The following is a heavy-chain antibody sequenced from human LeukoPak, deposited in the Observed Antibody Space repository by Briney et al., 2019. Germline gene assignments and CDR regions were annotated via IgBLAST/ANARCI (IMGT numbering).Heavy chain of an antibody. CDR1: GYTFTSYY. CDR2: INPSGTTT. J-gene: IGHJ5*02. Sequence: ASVKVSCKASGYTFTSYYMHWVRQAPGQGLEWMGIINPSGTTTNYAQKFRGRVTMTRDLSTSTDYMELSSLRSDDTAVYFCARDNSVGDYAWWFDPWGQGTLVTVSS. CDR3: ARDNSVGDYAWWFDP. V-gene: IGHV1-46*01. D-gene: IGHD1-26*01.